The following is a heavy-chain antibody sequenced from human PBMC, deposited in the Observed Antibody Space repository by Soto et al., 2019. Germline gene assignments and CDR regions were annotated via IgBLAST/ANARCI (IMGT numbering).Heavy chain of an antibody. Sequence: EVQLLGSGGGLVQPRGSLSVSCAASGFTFSSYAMSWVRQAPGKGLEWVSAISGSGGSTYYADSVKGRFTISRDNSKNTLYLQMNSLRAEDTAVYYCAKDLGGSYYDSSCYKPIYGNYWGQGTLVTVSS. CDR2: ISGSGGST. CDR1: GFTFSSYA. CDR3: AKDLGGSYYDSSCYKPIYGNY. J-gene: IGHJ4*02. D-gene: IGHD3-22*01. V-gene: IGHV3-23*01.